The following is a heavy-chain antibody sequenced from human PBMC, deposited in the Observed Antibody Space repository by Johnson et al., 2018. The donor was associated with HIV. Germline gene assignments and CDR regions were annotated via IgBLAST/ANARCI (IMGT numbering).Heavy chain of an antibody. CDR1: VFTVSSNY. V-gene: IGHV3-53*01. CDR3: ARDPGLYYDIWVSAFDI. J-gene: IGHJ3*02. Sequence: VQLVASGGGLIQPGGSLRLSCAASVFTVSSNYMSWVRQAPGKGLEWVSVIYSGGSTYYADSVKGRFTISRDNSKNTLDLQMNNLRAEDTAVYYCARDPGLYYDIWVSAFDIWGQGTMVTVSS. CDR2: IYSGGST. D-gene: IGHD3/OR15-3a*01.